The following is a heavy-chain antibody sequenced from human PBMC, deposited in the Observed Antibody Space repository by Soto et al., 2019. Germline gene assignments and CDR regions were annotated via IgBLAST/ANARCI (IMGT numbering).Heavy chain of an antibody. V-gene: IGHV5-51*01. CDR2: IYPGDSDT. Sequence: PGESLKISSKGSGYSFTSYWIGWVRQMPGKGLEWMGIIYPGDSDTRYSPSFQGQVTISADKSISTAYLQWSSLKASDTAMYYCARHLSGPLAYYDSRGPFDYWGQGTLVTVSS. CDR1: GYSFTSYW. D-gene: IGHD3-22*01. CDR3: ARHLSGPLAYYDSRGPFDY. J-gene: IGHJ4*02.